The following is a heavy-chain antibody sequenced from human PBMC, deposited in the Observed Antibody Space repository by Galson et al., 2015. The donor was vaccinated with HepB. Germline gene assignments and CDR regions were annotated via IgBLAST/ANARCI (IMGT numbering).Heavy chain of an antibody. J-gene: IGHJ4*02. D-gene: IGHD6-13*01. Sequence: SLRLSCAASGFTFSDYAISWVRQAPGKGLEWVSHIRGGGGVTFYADSVKGRFTISRDNSRNTLYLQMNSLRGEDTAVYYCAKGRSSFSGEHFDYWGQGTPVTVSS. CDR3: AKGRSSFSGEHFDY. CDR2: IRGGGGVT. CDR1: GFTFSDYA. V-gene: IGHV3-23*01.